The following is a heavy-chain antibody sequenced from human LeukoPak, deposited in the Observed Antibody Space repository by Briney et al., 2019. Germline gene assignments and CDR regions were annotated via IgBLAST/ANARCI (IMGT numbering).Heavy chain of an antibody. J-gene: IGHJ6*02. Sequence: PGGSLRLSCAASGFTFSNAWMSWLRQAPGKGLEWVGRIKSKTDGRTTDYAARVKGRFTIARDDSKNTLYLQMNSLKNADTAVYYRARHFVAAAGIYSYGMDVWGQGTTVTVS. CDR1: GFTFSNAW. CDR3: ARHFVAAAGIYSYGMDV. D-gene: IGHD6-13*01. CDR2: IKSKTDGRTT. V-gene: IGHV3-15*01.